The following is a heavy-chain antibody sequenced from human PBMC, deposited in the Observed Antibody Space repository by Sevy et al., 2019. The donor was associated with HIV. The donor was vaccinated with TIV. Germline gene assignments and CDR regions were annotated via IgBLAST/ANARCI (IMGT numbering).Heavy chain of an antibody. D-gene: IGHD5-18*01. CDR2: IYHSGST. CDR3: ARVMMIQLSTLGLEYYFDY. Sequence: SETLSLMCSVSGASISSGTYYWGWIRQPPGKGLEWIGSIYHSGSTYYNPSLKSRVSISVDTSKNHFSLKLRSVTAADTAVYYCARVMMIQLSTLGLEYYFDYWGQRTPVTVSS. J-gene: IGHJ4*02. V-gene: IGHV4-39*02. CDR1: GASISSGTYY.